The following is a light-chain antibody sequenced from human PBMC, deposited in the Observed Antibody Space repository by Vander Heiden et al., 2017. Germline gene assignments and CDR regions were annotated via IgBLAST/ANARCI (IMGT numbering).Light chain of an antibody. CDR1: QSVSSN. Sequence: IVLAQSPPTLSVSQRDRAPLPCRASQSVSSNLAGYQQKPGQAPRLLIYGASTMATGIPARFSGSGSGTEFTLTISSLQSEDFAVYYCQQYNNWPPHTFGQGTKLEIK. CDR2: GAS. V-gene: IGKV3-15*01. J-gene: IGKJ2*01. CDR3: QQYNNWPPHT.